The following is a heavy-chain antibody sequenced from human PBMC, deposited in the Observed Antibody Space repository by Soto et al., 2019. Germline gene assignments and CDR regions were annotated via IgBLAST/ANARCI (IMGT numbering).Heavy chain of an antibody. Sequence: SQTLSLTCAISGDSVSSNSAAWNWIRQSPSRGLEWLGRTYYRSKWYNDYAVSAKSRITINPDTSKNQFSLQLNSVTPEDTAVYYCARGALTMVRGVIIYYYYGMDVWGQGTTVTVSS. D-gene: IGHD3-10*01. J-gene: IGHJ6*02. CDR2: TYYRSKWYN. V-gene: IGHV6-1*01. CDR3: ARGALTMVRGVIIYYYYGMDV. CDR1: GDSVSSNSAA.